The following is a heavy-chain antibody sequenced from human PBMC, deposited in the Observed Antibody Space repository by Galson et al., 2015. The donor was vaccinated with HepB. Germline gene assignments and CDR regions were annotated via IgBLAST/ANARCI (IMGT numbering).Heavy chain of an antibody. CDR2: INPNSGGT. CDR1: GYTFTGYH. J-gene: IGHJ4*02. D-gene: IGHD6-13*01. CDR3: ARDGLTDSSSWLGY. Sequence: SVKVSCKASGYTFTGYHMHWVRQAPGQGLEWMGWINPNSGGTNYAQKFQGWVTMTRDTSISTAYMELSRLRSDDTAVYYCARDGLTDSSSWLGYWGQGTLVTVSS. V-gene: IGHV1-2*04.